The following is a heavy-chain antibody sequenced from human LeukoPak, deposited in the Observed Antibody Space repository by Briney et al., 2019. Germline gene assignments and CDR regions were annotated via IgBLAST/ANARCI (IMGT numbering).Heavy chain of an antibody. J-gene: IGHJ3*02. CDR3: AGMGRFLEWFPRGAFDI. Sequence: TGGSLRLSCAASGFTVSSNYMSWVRQAPGKGLEWVADIYSGGSTYYADSVKGRSTISRDNSKNTLYLQMNSLRAEDTAVYYCAGMGRFLEWFPRGAFDIWGQGTMVTVSS. CDR1: GFTVSSNY. D-gene: IGHD3-3*01. V-gene: IGHV3-53*01. CDR2: IYSGGST.